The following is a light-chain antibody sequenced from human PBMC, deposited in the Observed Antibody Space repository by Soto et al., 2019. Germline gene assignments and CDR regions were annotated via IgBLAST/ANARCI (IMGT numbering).Light chain of an antibody. CDR2: SNN. CDR1: SSNIKTNG. V-gene: IGLV1-44*01. J-gene: IGLJ2*01. Sequence: QSVLTQPPSASGTPGQRVTISCSGGSSNIKTNGVSWYQQVPGAAPKLLIYSNNQRPSGAPDRFTGSKSGTSASLAIAGLQSEDEATYHWATWDDSLNVLIFGGGTKLTVL. CDR3: ATWDDSLNVLI.